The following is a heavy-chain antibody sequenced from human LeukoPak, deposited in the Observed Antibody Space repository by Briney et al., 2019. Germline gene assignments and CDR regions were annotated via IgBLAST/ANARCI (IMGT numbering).Heavy chain of an antibody. D-gene: IGHD3-3*01. CDR2: TNTVGGST. Sequence: AGGSLRLSCAASGFTFSSYWMHWVRQAPGKGLVWVSRTNTVGGSTNYADSVKGRFTISRDNAKNTLYLQMNSLRAEDTAVYYCAREGYYDLDYWGQGTLVTVSS. CDR1: GFTFSSYW. V-gene: IGHV3-74*01. CDR3: AREGYYDLDY. J-gene: IGHJ4*02.